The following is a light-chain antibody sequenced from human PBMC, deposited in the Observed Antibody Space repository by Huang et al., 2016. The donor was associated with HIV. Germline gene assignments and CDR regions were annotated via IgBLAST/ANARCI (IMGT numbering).Light chain of an antibody. CDR1: QGIGNR. V-gene: IGKV3-15*01. CDR3: QQYHEWPRT. J-gene: IGKJ2*01. Sequence: ERVLTQSPGTLSVSPGERATLSCRTSQGIGNRLAWYQLRPGQAPRRLIYEASIRASKIPARFSGGGSEIDFTLTISGLQSEDSAIYYCQQYHEWPRTFGQGTKVEIK. CDR2: EAS.